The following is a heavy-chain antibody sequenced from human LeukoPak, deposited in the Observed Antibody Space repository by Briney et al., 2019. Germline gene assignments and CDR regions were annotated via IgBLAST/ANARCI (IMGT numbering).Heavy chain of an antibody. CDR2: IYTSGST. CDR1: GGSISSYY. D-gene: IGHD6-13*01. V-gene: IGHV4-4*07. CDR3: AREKQQLANCYFDL. J-gene: IGHJ2*01. Sequence: SETPSLTCTVSGGSISSYYWSWIRQPAGKGLEWIGRIYTSGSTNYNLSLKSRVTMSVDTSKNQFSLKLSSVTAADTAVYYCAREKQQLANCYFDLWGRGTLVTVSS.